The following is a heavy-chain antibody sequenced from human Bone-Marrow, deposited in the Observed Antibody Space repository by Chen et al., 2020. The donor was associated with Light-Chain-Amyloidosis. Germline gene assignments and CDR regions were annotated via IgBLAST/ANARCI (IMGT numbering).Heavy chain of an antibody. CDR1: GFTFSYAW. J-gene: IGHJ4*02. D-gene: IGHD3-22*01. CDR2: IKSNTDGGTT. V-gene: IGHV3-15*01. Sequence: EVQLVESGGGLVKPGGSLRLSCVASGFTFSYAWMSWVRQAPGKGLEWVGRIKSNTDGGTTDYAAPVKGRFIISRDDSKNTLYLQMDSLKTEDTGVYYCSTPYYAGRSDWGQGTLVTVSS. CDR3: STPYYAGRSD.